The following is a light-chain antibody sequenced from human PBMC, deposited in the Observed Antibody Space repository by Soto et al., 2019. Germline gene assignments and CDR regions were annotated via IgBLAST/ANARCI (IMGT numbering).Light chain of an antibody. CDR2: EVS. CDR3: SSYAGSNNFV. V-gene: IGLV2-8*01. J-gene: IGLJ1*01. CDR1: SSDVGSYDY. Sequence: QSVLTQPPSASGSPAQSVTISCTGTSSDVGSYDYVSWYQQHPGKAPKLMIYEVSKRPSGVPDRFSGSKSGNTASLTVSGLQAEDEADYYCSSYAGSNNFVFGTGTKVTVL.